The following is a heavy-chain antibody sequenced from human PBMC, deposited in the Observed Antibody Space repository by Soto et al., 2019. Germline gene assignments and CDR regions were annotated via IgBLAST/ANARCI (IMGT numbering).Heavy chain of an antibody. V-gene: IGHV4-34*01. CDR1: GGSFSGYY. CDR3: ARHWDSPGDLYTFDI. D-gene: IGHD1-26*01. Sequence: SETLSLTCAVYGGSFSGYYWSWIRQPPGKGLEWIGEINHSGSTNYNPSLKSRVTISVDTSKNQFSLSLSSVTAADTAVYYCARHWDSPGDLYTFDIWGQGTMVTVSS. J-gene: IGHJ3*02. CDR2: INHSGST.